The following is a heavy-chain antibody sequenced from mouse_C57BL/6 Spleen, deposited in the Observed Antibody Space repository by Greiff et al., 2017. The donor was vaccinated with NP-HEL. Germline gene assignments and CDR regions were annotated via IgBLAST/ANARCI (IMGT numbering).Heavy chain of an antibody. Sequence: VQLQQSGAELVKPGASVKLSCKASGYTFTSYWMHWVKQRPGQGLEWIGMIHPNSGSTNYNEKFKSKATLTVDKSSSTAYMQLSSLTSEDSAVYYCARSGIYDYDGYWYFDVWGTGTTVTVSS. CDR2: IHPNSGST. V-gene: IGHV1-64*01. CDR1: GYTFTSYW. CDR3: ARSGIYDYDGYWYFDV. J-gene: IGHJ1*03. D-gene: IGHD2-4*01.